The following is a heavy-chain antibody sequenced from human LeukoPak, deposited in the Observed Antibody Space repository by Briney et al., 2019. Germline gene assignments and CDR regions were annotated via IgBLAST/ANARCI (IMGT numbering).Heavy chain of an antibody. CDR3: ARDRIPYSGGYEDY. J-gene: IGHJ4*02. V-gene: IGHV3-21*01. CDR1: GFTFSNYN. Sequence: GGSLRLSCAASGFTFSNYNMNWVRQAPGKGLEWVSSISSSSSYIYYADSVKGRFTISRDNAKNSLYLQMNSLRAEDTAVYYCARDRIPYSGGYEDYWGQGTLVTVSS. CDR2: ISSSSSYI. D-gene: IGHD1-26*01.